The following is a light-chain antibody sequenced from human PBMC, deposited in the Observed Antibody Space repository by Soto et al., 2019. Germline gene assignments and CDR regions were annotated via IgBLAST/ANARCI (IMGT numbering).Light chain of an antibody. Sequence: ILLTQSPGTLALSPGERATLSCRASQSVSSNYLAWYQQRPGQAPRLLIYAASSRVTGIPDRFSGSGSGKDFTLTISRLEPEDFGIYYCQQYETSPRAFGRGTKVEIK. CDR3: QQYETSPRA. CDR1: QSVSSNY. V-gene: IGKV3-20*01. J-gene: IGKJ1*01. CDR2: AAS.